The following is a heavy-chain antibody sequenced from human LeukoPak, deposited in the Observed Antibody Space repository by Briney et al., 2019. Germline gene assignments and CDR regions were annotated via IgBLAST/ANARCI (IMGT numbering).Heavy chain of an antibody. CDR1: GYTFTSYG. CDR2: ISADNGDT. D-gene: IGHD3-10*01. Sequence: ASVKVSCKASGYTFTSYGISWVRQAPGQGLEWMGWISADNGDTNYAQKLQGRVTMTTDTSTSTAYIELRSLRSDDTAVYYCARDYYGTPPLDYWGQGTLVTVSS. J-gene: IGHJ4*02. CDR3: ARDYYGTPPLDY. V-gene: IGHV1-18*01.